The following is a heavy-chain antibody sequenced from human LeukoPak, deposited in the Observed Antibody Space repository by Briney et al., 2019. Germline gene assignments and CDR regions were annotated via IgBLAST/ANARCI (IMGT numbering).Heavy chain of an antibody. D-gene: IGHD3-3*01. V-gene: IGHV3-30*18. CDR2: ISYDGSNK. CDR3: AKGSYDFWSGYWLRVLYNWFDP. J-gene: IGHJ5*02. CDR1: GFTFSSYG. Sequence: GRSLRLSCAASGFTFSSYGMHWVRQAPGKGLEWVAVISYDGSNKYYADSVKGRFTISRDNSKNTLYLQMNSLRAEDTAVYYCAKGSYDFWSGYWLRVLYNWFDPWGQGTLVTVSS.